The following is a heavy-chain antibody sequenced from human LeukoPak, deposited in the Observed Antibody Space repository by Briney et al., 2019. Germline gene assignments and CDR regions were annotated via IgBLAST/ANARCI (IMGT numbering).Heavy chain of an antibody. Sequence: GGSLRLSCEVSGFTVSSNYMYWVRQAPGKGLEWVSVLYSGGNTYYADTVKGRFTISRDNSKNTLYLQMNSLRVEDTAVYYCARSVLRSLVDPWGQGTLVTVSS. D-gene: IGHD3-16*01. V-gene: IGHV3-53*01. CDR2: LYSGGNT. CDR3: ARSVLRSLVDP. J-gene: IGHJ5*02. CDR1: GFTVSSNY.